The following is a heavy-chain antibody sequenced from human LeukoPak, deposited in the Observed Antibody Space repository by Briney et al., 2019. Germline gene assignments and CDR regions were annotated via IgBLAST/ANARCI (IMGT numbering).Heavy chain of an antibody. J-gene: IGHJ4*02. CDR1: GYTXTGYY. CDR3: ASHPYYYGSGSSPDY. D-gene: IGHD3-10*01. CDR2: TNSNSGGT. V-gene: IGHV1-2*02. Sequence: ASVKVSCKASGYTXTGYYMHGVRQAPGQGLEWMGCTNSNSGGTNYAQKFQGRVTMTRDTSISTAYMELSRLRSDDTAVYYCASHPYYYGSGSSPDYWGQGTLVTVSS.